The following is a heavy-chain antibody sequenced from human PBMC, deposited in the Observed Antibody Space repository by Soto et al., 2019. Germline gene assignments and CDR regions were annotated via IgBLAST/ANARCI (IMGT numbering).Heavy chain of an antibody. D-gene: IGHD2-21*02. CDR2: IYHSGST. CDR3: ARGRRDSLNY. CDR1: GGSISSGGYS. V-gene: IGHV4-30-2*01. Sequence: PSETLSLTCAVSGGSISSGGYSWRWIRQPPGKGLEWIGYIYHSGSTYYNPSLKSRVTISVDRSKNQFSLKLSSVTAADTAVYYCARGRRDSLNYWGQGTLVTVYS. J-gene: IGHJ4*02.